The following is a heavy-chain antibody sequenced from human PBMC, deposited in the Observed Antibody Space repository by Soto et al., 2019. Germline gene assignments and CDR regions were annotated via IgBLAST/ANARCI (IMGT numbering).Heavy chain of an antibody. J-gene: IGHJ4*02. CDR3: AKDRREFEYYDSSGYYSPLDC. Sequence: LILSCAASGFTFSTSNSNWVRQARVELVDGVSFISISGGYKYYADSVKGRFTISRDNSKNTLYLQMNSLRAEDTAVYYCAKDRREFEYYDSSGYYSPLDCWGQGTRVTVSS. CDR2: ISISGGYK. D-gene: IGHD3-22*01. CDR1: GFTFSTSN. V-gene: IGHV3-21*01.